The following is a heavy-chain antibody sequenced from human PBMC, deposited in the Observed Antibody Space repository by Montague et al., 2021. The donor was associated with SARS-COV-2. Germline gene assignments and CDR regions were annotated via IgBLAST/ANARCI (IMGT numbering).Heavy chain of an antibody. J-gene: IGHJ6*02. Sequence: TLSLTCNVSGGSMISGGYYWSWIRQPPGKGLEWIGYVCSGGTTYYNPSLKSRVTISEDVSKNQFSLRLTSVTAADTAVYYCVRDGGLRFSGGAMDVWGQGTTVTVSS. D-gene: IGHD3-3*01. CDR2: VCSGGTT. CDR1: GGSMISGGYY. CDR3: VRDGGLRFSGGAMDV. V-gene: IGHV4-31*03.